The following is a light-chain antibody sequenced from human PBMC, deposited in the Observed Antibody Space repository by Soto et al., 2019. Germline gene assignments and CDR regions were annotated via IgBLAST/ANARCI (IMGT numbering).Light chain of an antibody. V-gene: IGKV3-20*01. CDR3: QQYGSSPET. Sequence: EIALTQSPGTLSLSPGERATLSCRASQSVSSSYLAWYQQKPGQAPRLLIYGASNRATGIPDRFGGSGSGTDFTLTVSRLEPEDFAVFYCQQYGSSPETFGQGTKVDIK. CDR1: QSVSSSY. J-gene: IGKJ1*01. CDR2: GAS.